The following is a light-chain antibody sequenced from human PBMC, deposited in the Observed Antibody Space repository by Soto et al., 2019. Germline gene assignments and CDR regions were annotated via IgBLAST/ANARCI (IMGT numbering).Light chain of an antibody. Sequence: EIVMTQSPDTLYVSPGQRDTLSCMASQSVSDNLAWYQKKPGQAPRLLIYGASTRATGIPARFSGSGSGTEFTLTISSLQYEDFAVYFCQKSNNWPYTFGQGTKVDIK. J-gene: IGKJ2*01. CDR3: QKSNNWPYT. CDR2: GAS. CDR1: QSVSDN. V-gene: IGKV3-15*01.